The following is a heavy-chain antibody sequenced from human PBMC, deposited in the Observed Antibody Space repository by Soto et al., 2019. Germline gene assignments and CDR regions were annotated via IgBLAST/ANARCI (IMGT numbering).Heavy chain of an antibody. J-gene: IGHJ4*02. V-gene: IGHV4-59*01. D-gene: IGHD1-26*01. CDR2: ISNAGNR. CDR3: AKVRGSSGSYYFDF. CDR1: GASISSFY. Sequence: SETLSLTCTVSGASISSFYWSWIRQSPRKGLEWMAYISNAGNRNFNPSLQGRVTISMDTSKNQFSLRLNSVTAADTAVYYCAKVRGSSGSYYFDFWGLGTLVTVSS.